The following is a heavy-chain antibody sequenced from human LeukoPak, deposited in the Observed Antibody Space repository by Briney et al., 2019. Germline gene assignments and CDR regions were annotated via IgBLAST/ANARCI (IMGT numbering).Heavy chain of an antibody. CDR2: ISGSGGST. D-gene: IGHD3-10*01. CDR1: GFTFSSYA. Sequence: GGSLRLSCAASGFTFSSYAMSWVRQAPGGGLEWVSAISGSGGSTYYADSVKGRFTISRDNSKNTLYLQMNSLRAEDTAVYYCAKAPYYGSGSLGVYWGQGTLVTVSS. V-gene: IGHV3-23*01. J-gene: IGHJ4*02. CDR3: AKAPYYGSGSLGVY.